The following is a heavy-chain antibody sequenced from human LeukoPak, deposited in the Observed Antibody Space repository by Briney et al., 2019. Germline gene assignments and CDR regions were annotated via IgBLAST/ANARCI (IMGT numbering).Heavy chain of an antibody. Sequence: ASVKVSCKASGYTFTSYYMHWVRQAPGQGLEWMGIINPSGGSTSYAQKFQGRVTMTRDTSTSTVYMELSSLRSEDTAVYYCAREGYPRIAAAAFFDYWGQGTLVTVSS. D-gene: IGHD6-13*01. V-gene: IGHV1-46*01. CDR3: AREGYPRIAAAAFFDY. CDR2: INPSGGST. J-gene: IGHJ4*02. CDR1: GYTFTSYY.